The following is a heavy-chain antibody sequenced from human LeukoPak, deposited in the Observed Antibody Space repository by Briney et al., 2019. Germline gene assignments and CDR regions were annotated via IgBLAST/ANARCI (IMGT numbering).Heavy chain of an antibody. J-gene: IGHJ3*02. CDR1: GVSFSGYY. Sequence: SETLSLTCAVYGVSFSGYYWSWIRQPPGKGLEWIGEINHSGSTNYDPSLKSRVTISVDTSKNQFSLKLSSVTAADTAVYYCARSHGYNRLDAFDIWGQGTMVTVSS. D-gene: IGHD5-24*01. CDR3: ARSHGYNRLDAFDI. CDR2: INHSGST. V-gene: IGHV4-34*01.